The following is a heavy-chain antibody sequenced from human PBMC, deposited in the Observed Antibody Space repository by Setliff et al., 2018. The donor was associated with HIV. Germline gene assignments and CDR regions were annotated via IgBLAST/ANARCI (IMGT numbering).Heavy chain of an antibody. CDR1: GASISSHY. CDR2: IYYSETT. Sequence: TSETLSLTCTVSGASISSHYWSWIRQSPGKGLERIGSIYYSETTNNNPSLKSRVTISVDTSKNQLSLKLRSVTAADTAVYYCARDPGGLYCRSTSCQGGCFDPWAREPWSPS. CDR3: ARDPGGLYCRSTSCQGGCFDP. J-gene: IGHJ5*02. V-gene: IGHV4-59*11. D-gene: IGHD2-2*01.